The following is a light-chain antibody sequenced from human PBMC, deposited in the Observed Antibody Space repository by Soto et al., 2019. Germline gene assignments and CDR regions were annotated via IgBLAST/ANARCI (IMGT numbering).Light chain of an antibody. CDR3: QQYYSYPLT. V-gene: IGKV1-8*01. CDR2: AAS. CDR1: QGISSY. Sequence: AIRMTQSTSSLSASTGDRFTITCRASQGISSYLAWYQQNPGKAPKLLIYAASTLQSGVPSRFSGSGSGTDFTLTISSLQSEDFATYFFQQYYSYPLTCVGGTKVEIK. J-gene: IGKJ4*01.